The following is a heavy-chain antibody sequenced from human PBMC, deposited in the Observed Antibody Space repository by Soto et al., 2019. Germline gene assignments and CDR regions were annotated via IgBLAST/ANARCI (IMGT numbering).Heavy chain of an antibody. CDR3: AREVRFWSGLFDP. Sequence: SETLSLTCTVSGGSISSGGYYWSWIRQHPGKGLEWIGYIYYSGSTYYNPSLKSRVTISVDTSKNQFSLKLSSVTAADTAVYYCAREVRFWSGLFDPWGQGTLVTVSS. J-gene: IGHJ5*02. CDR2: IYYSGST. V-gene: IGHV4-31*03. D-gene: IGHD3-3*01. CDR1: GGSISSGGYY.